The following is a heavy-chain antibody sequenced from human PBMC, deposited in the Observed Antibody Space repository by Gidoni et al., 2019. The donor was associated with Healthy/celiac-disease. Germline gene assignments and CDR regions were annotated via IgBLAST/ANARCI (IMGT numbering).Heavy chain of an antibody. CDR2: IYYSGST. D-gene: IGHD3-22*01. V-gene: IGHV4-30-4*01. CDR1: GGSISSGDYY. J-gene: IGHJ4*02. Sequence: QVQLQESGPGLVKPSQTLSLTCTVSGGSISSGDYYWSWIRQPPGKGLEWIGYIYYSGSTYYHPSLKSRVTISVDTSKNPFSLKLSSVTAADTAVYYCAREEGNYDSSGYLDYWGQGTLVTVSS. CDR3: AREEGNYDSSGYLDY.